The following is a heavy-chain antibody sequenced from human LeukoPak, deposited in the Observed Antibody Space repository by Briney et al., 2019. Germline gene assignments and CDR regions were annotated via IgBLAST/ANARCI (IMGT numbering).Heavy chain of an antibody. CDR2: ISYDGASK. D-gene: IGHD4/OR15-4a*01. CDR1: GFTSSSYG. CDR3: AKEVSYSANSNYS. Sequence: GGSLRLSCAASGFTSSSYGVHWVRQAPGTGLEWVAVISYDGASKYYADSVRGRFTISRDNSKNTLYLQMNSLRPEDTAVYYCAKEVSYSANSNYSRGQGTLVTVSS. J-gene: IGHJ4*02. V-gene: IGHV3-30*18.